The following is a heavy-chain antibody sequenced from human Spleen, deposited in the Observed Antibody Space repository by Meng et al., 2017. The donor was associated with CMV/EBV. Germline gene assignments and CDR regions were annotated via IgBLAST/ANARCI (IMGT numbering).Heavy chain of an antibody. CDR3: ARGTRLHYFDY. J-gene: IGHJ4*02. V-gene: IGHV3-30-3*02. CDR1: GFTFSNYA. D-gene: IGHD4-11*01. Sequence: GGSLRLSCEASGFTFSNYAMDWVRQAPGKGLEWVAGTLFDGNNKYYADSVRGRFTISRDNAKNTLYLQMNSLRAEDTAVYYCARGTRLHYFDYWGQGTLVTVSS. CDR2: TLFDGNNK.